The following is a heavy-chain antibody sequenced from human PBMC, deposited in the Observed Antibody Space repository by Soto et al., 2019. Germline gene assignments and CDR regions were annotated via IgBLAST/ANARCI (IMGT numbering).Heavy chain of an antibody. J-gene: IGHJ5*02. Sequence: SVKVSCKASGYTFTSYDINWVRQAPGQGLEWMGRIIPILGIANYAQKFQGRVTITADKSTSTAYMELSSLRSEDTAVYYCAMGRVPAATPEGTWFDPWGQGTLVTSPQ. CDR2: IIPILGIA. V-gene: IGHV1-69*04. D-gene: IGHD2-2*01. CDR3: AMGRVPAATPEGTWFDP. CDR1: GYTFTSYD.